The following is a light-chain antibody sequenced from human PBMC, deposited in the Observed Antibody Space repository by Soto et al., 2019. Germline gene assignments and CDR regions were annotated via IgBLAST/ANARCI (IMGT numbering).Light chain of an antibody. Sequence: EIVLTQSPATLSLSPGERATLSCRASQSVSSYLAWYQQKPGQAPRLLIYDASNRATGIPARFSGSGSGTDFTLTISSLDTEEFAVYYCQQRSNLPLTFGGGTKVEIK. J-gene: IGKJ4*01. CDR3: QQRSNLPLT. V-gene: IGKV3-11*01. CDR2: DAS. CDR1: QSVSSY.